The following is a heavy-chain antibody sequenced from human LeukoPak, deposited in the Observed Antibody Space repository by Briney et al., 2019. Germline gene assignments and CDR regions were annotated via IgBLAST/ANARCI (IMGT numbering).Heavy chain of an antibody. J-gene: IGHJ4*02. CDR3: AKEFTGYTSGWYWDY. D-gene: IGHD6-19*01. V-gene: IGHV3-30*18. CDR1: GFTFSSYG. CDR2: ISYDGSNK. Sequence: GGSLRLSCAASGFTFSSYGMHWVRQAPGKGLEWVAVISYDGSNKYYADSVKGRFTISRDNSKNTLYLQMNSLRAEDTAVYYCAKEFTGYTSGWYWDYWGQGTLVTVSS.